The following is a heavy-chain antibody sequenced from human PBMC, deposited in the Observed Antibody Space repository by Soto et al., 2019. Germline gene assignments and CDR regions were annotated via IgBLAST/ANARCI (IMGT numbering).Heavy chain of an antibody. CDR1: GPSISSAYY. CDR2: IYFNGNT. D-gene: IGHD3-3*01. J-gene: IGHJ3*02. CDR3: ARVHWSGSSYDGFDI. V-gene: IGHV4-38-2*02. Sequence: SETLSLTCSVSGPSISSAYYWGCIRQSPGRGLEFIGRIYFNGNTFYNPSLKSRVTVSRDTSKNQFSLNLSSVTAADTAVYYCARVHWSGSSYDGFDIWGQGTMVTV.